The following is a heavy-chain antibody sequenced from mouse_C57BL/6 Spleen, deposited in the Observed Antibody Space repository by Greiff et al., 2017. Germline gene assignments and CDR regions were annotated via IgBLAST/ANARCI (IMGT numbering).Heavy chain of an antibody. D-gene: IGHD1-1*01. CDR1: GYTFTSYW. CDR3: ARWNGSSPSYWYFDV. J-gene: IGHJ1*03. Sequence: QVQLQQPGAELVMPGASVKLSCKASGYTFTSYWMHWVKQRPGQGLEWIGEIDPSDSYTNYNQKFKGKSTLTVDKSSSTAYMQLSSLTSEDSAVSYCARWNGSSPSYWYFDVWGTGTTVTVSS. V-gene: IGHV1-69*01. CDR2: IDPSDSYT.